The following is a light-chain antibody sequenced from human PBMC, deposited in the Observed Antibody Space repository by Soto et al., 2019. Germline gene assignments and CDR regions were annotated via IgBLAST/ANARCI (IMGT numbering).Light chain of an antibody. Sequence: QSVLTQPPGVSGTPGRMVTISCAGSSSNIGKNYVYWYQQVPGTAPKLLIHSNNQRPSGVPDRFSGSKSGTSASLAISGLRSEDEADYYCAAWDDSLSGRVFGGGTQMTVL. J-gene: IGLJ3*02. V-gene: IGLV1-47*02. CDR3: AAWDDSLSGRV. CDR1: SSNIGKNY. CDR2: SNN.